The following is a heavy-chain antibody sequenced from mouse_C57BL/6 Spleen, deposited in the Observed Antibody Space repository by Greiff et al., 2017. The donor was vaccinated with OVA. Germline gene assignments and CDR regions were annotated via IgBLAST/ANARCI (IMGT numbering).Heavy chain of an antibody. CDR3: ARLYDYGAMDY. CDR2: ISSGSSTI. Sequence: EVNVVESGGGLVKPGGSLKLSCAASGFTFSDYGMHWVRQAPEKGLEWVAYISSGSSTIYYADTVKGRFTISRDNAKNTLFLQMTSLRSEDTAMYYCARLYDYGAMDYWGQGTSVTVSS. J-gene: IGHJ4*01. V-gene: IGHV5-17*01. D-gene: IGHD2-3*01. CDR1: GFTFSDYG.